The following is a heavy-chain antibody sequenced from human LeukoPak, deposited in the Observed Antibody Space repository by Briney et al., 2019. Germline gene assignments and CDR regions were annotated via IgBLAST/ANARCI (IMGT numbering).Heavy chain of an antibody. CDR3: ARDSGTTGEVKFDP. J-gene: IGHJ5*02. CDR2: IYYSGNS. V-gene: IGHV4-38-2*02. CDR1: GYSISNGYY. Sequence: PSETLSLTCTVSGYSISNGYYWGWIRQPPGKGLAWIGSIYYSGNSYYNPSLKSRVTMSVDTSKNQFSLKLSSVTAADTAVYYCARDSGTTGEVKFDPWGQGTLVTVSS. D-gene: IGHD3-10*01.